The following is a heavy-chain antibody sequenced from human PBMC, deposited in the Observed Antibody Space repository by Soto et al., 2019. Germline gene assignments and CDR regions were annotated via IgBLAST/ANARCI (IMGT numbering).Heavy chain of an antibody. D-gene: IGHD6-19*01. CDR2: ISWNGESI. CDR3: AKDVGSSGWYDGFDS. Sequence: EVQLVESGGGLVQPGRSLRLSCAASGFSFGDYAMQWVRQVPGKGLEWVSSISWNGESIGYADSVKGRFTISRDNGKKSVYLQMNSLRGEDTALYYCAKDVGSSGWYDGFDSLGQGTLVTVS. V-gene: IGHV3-9*01. CDR1: GFSFGDYA. J-gene: IGHJ4*02.